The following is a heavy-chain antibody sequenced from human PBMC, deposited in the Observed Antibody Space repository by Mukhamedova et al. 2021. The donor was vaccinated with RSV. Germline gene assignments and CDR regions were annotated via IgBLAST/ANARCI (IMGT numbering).Heavy chain of an antibody. D-gene: IGHD2-15*01. CDR3: ARIGLLLDMDV. Sequence: MGRIDPSDSYTNYSPSFQGHVTISADKSISTAYLQWSSLKASDTAMYYCARIGLLLDMDVWGQGTTVTVSS. J-gene: IGHJ6*02. V-gene: IGHV5-10-1*01. CDR2: IDPSDSYT.